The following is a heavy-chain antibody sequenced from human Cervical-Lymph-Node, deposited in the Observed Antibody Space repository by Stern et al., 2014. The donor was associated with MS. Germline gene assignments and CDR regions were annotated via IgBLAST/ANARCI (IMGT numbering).Heavy chain of an antibody. V-gene: IGHV7-4-1*02. CDR3: ARDFVDTAMITRSDYLDC. CDR2: INTNTGKS. D-gene: IGHD5-18*01. J-gene: IGHJ4*02. CDR1: GYTLTNYH. Sequence: VQLVQSGAELKKPGASGKVSCKASGYTLTNYHINWVRQAPGQGLEWMGWINTNTGKSTSAHDFTGRFVFSLDNSVITAYMQISNLKAEDTAVYYCARDFVDTAMITRSDYLDCWGQGTLVTVSS.